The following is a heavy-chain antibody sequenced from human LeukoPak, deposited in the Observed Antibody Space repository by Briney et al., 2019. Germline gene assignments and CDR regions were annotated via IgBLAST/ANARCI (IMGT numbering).Heavy chain of an antibody. CDR1: GGSISSSSYY. CDR3: ARAMAAAGRGFDY. D-gene: IGHD6-13*01. V-gene: IGHV4-39*01. Sequence: PAESLSLTYTVSGGSISSSSYYWVWIRQPPGKGLEWIGSIYYGGSTYYNSSLKSRVTISVDTSKNQFSLKLSSVTAADTAVYYCARAMAAAGRGFDYWGEGAIVTDSS. J-gene: IGHJ4*02. CDR2: IYYGGST.